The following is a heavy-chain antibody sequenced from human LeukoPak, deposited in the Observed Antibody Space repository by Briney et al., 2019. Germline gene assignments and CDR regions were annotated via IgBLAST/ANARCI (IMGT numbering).Heavy chain of an antibody. CDR1: GFTFSNYG. Sequence: GGSLRLSCATSGFTFSNYGMHWVRQAPGKGLEWVAVISYDGSNKYYADSVKGRFTISRDNSKNTLYLQMNSLRAEDTAVYYCARDRRWLHNGDAFDIWGQGTMVTVSS. V-gene: IGHV3-30*03. D-gene: IGHD5-24*01. J-gene: IGHJ3*02. CDR3: ARDRRWLHNGDAFDI. CDR2: ISYDGSNK.